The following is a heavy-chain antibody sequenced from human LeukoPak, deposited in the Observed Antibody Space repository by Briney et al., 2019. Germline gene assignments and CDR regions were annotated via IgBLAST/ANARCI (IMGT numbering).Heavy chain of an antibody. CDR1: GGSFSGYY. J-gene: IGHJ4*02. D-gene: IGHD3-3*01. CDR2: INHSGST. Sequence: SETLSLTCAVYGGSFSGYYWSWIRQPPGKGLEWIGEINHSGSTNYNPSLTSRVTISVDTSKNQFSLKLSSVTAADTAVYYCARGRFWSGYQYFDYWGQGTLVTVSS. CDR3: ARGRFWSGYQYFDY. V-gene: IGHV4-34*01.